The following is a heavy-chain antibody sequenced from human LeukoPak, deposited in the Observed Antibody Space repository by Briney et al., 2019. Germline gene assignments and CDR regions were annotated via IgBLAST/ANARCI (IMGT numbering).Heavy chain of an antibody. CDR2: INHSGST. CDR3: ARGGGYCSGGSCYVGGAFDI. CDR1: GGSFSGYY. V-gene: IGHV4-34*01. J-gene: IGHJ3*02. D-gene: IGHD2-15*01. Sequence: PSETLSLTCAVYGGSFSGYYWSWIRQPPGKGLEWIGEINHSGSTNYNPSLKSRVTISVDTSKNQFSLKLSSVTAADTAVYYCARGGGYCSGGSCYVGGAFDIWGQGTMVTVSS.